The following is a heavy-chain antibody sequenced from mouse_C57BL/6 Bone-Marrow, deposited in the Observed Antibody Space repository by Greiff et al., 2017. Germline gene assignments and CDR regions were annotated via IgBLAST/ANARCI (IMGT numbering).Heavy chain of an antibody. Sequence: VQLQQPGAELVKPGASVKVSCKASGYTFTSYWMHWVKQRPGQGLEWIGRIHPSDSDTNYNQKFKGKATLTVDKSSSTAYMQLSSLTSEDSAVYYCAMDYGSSPAWFAYWGQGTLVTVSA. CDR3: AMDYGSSPAWFAY. V-gene: IGHV1-74*01. CDR1: GYTFTSYW. D-gene: IGHD1-1*01. J-gene: IGHJ3*01. CDR2: IHPSDSDT.